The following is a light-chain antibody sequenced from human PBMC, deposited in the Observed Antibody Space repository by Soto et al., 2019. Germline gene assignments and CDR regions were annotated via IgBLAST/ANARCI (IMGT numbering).Light chain of an antibody. CDR3: QQFKSYSVT. CDR2: DAS. Sequence: AIQLTQSPSSLSASVGDRVTITCRASQGISSALAWYQQKPGKAPKLLIYDASSLESGVPSRFSGSGSGTDFTLTISSLQSEDFATYYCQQFKSYSVTFGQGTKLEIK. CDR1: QGISSA. J-gene: IGKJ2*01. V-gene: IGKV1-13*02.